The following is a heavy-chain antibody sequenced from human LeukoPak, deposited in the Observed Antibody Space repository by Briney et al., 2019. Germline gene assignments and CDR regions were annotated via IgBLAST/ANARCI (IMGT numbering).Heavy chain of an antibody. J-gene: IGHJ4*02. CDR1: ELTFTTYG. CDR3: ASPGAYY. CDR2: ISSNGGST. Sequence: GRSLTLSCAASELTFTTYGMHWDRQAPGKGLEYVSAISSNGGSTYYANSVKGRFTISRDNSKNTLYLQMGSLRAEDMAVYYCASPGAYYWGQGTLVTVSS. V-gene: IGHV3-64*01.